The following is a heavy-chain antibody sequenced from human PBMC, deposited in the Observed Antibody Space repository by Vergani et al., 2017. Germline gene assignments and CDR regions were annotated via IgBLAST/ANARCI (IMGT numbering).Heavy chain of an antibody. V-gene: IGHV3-33*06. J-gene: IGHJ4*02. Sequence: QVQLVESGGGVVQPGRSLRLSCAASGFTFSSYGMHWVRQAPGKGLEWVAVIWYDGSNKYYADSVKGRFTISRDNSKNTLYLQMNSLRAEDTAVYYCAKDFGPRYSSSWYVFDYWGQGTLVTVSS. CDR1: GFTFSSYG. D-gene: IGHD6-13*01. CDR2: IWYDGSNK. CDR3: AKDFGPRYSSSWYVFDY.